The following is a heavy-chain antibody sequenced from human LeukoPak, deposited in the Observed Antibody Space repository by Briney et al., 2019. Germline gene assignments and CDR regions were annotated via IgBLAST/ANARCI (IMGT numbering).Heavy chain of an antibody. CDR3: ARGQDYSNYVGADYFDY. CDR1: GYTFTSYD. CDR2: MNPNSGNT. Sequence: ASVKVSCKASGYTFTSYDINWVRQATGQGLEWMGWMNPNSGNTGYAQKFQGRVTMTRNTSISTAYMELSRLRSDDTAVYYCARGQDYSNYVGADYFDYWGQGTLVTVSS. V-gene: IGHV1-8*01. D-gene: IGHD4-11*01. J-gene: IGHJ4*02.